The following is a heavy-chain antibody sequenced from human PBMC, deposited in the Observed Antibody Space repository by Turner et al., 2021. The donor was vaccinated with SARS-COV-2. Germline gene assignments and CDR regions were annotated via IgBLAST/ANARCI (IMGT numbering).Heavy chain of an antibody. CDR2: ISYDGSNK. CDR3: AKSYSGSYWDRNDY. J-gene: IGHJ4*02. D-gene: IGHD1-26*01. CDR1: VSTFSIYG. Sequence: QLVVSGGGVVQSGRSLRLSRVASVSTFSIYGMHWVRQATGKGLEWVAVISYDGSNKYYADAVKGRFTISRDNSKNTLYLQMNSLRAEDTAVYYCAKSYSGSYWDRNDYWGQGTLVTVSS. V-gene: IGHV3-30*18.